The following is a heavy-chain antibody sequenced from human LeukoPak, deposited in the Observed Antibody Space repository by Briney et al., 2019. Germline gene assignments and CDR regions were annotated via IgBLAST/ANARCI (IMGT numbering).Heavy chain of an antibody. CDR1: GGSISSYY. CDR2: IYYSGST. Sequence: PSETLSLTCTVSGGSISSYYWSWIRQPPGKGLEWIGYIYYSGSTNYNPPLKSRVTISVDTSKNQFSLKLSSVTAADTAVYYCASVKAVAATGNWFDPWGQGTLVTGSS. V-gene: IGHV4-59*08. D-gene: IGHD6-19*01. J-gene: IGHJ5*02. CDR3: ASVKAVAATGNWFDP.